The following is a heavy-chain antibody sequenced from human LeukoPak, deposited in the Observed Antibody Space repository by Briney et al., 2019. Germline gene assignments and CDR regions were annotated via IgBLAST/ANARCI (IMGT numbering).Heavy chain of an antibody. D-gene: IGHD3-16*02. CDR3: ARDGDDYVWGSYRNSNWFDP. CDR1: GFTFSSYA. J-gene: IGHJ5*02. CDR2: IWYDSSNK. V-gene: IGHV3-33*08. Sequence: PGGSLRLSCAASGFTFSSYAMHWVRQAPGKGLEWVAVIWYDSSNKYYADSVKGRFTISRDISKNTLYLQMNSLRAEDTAVYYCARDGDDYVWGSYRNSNWFDPWGQGTLVTVSS.